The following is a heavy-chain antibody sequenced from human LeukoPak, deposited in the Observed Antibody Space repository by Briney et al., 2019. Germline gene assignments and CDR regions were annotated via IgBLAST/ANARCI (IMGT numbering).Heavy chain of an antibody. CDR3: ARDLKIGSGSSDYGMDV. CDR2: ISSSSSYI. V-gene: IGHV3-21*04. J-gene: IGHJ6*02. CDR1: GFTFSSYS. D-gene: IGHD6-19*01. Sequence: GGSLRLSCAASGFTFSSYSMNWVRQAPGKGLEWVSSISSSSSYIYYADSVKGRFTISRDNSKNTLYLQMNSLRAEDTAVYYCARDLKIGSGSSDYGMDVWGQGTTVTVSS.